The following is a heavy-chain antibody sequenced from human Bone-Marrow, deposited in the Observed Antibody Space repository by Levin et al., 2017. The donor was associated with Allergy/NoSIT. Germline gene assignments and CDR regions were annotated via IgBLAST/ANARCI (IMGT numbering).Heavy chain of an antibody. CDR3: ARHGVDTAMVKAPLSGP. CDR1: GGSISSSSYY. CDR2: IYYTGST. J-gene: IGHJ5*02. V-gene: IGHV4-39*01. D-gene: IGHD5-18*01. Sequence: SQTLSLTCTVSGGSISSSSYYWGWIRQPPGKGLEWIGSIYYTGSTYYNPSLKSRVTISVDTSKNQFSLKLSSVTAADTAVFYCARHGVDTAMVKAPLSGPWGQGTLVTVSS.